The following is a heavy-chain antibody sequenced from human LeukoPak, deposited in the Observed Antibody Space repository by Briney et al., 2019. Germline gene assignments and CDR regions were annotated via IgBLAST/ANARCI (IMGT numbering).Heavy chain of an antibody. J-gene: IGHJ4*02. Sequence: SETLSLTCAVYGGSFSGYYWSWIRQPPGKGLEWIGEINHSGTTNYHPSLKSRVTISVDTSKNQFSLRLSSVTAADTAVYYCARGRCRRTSCYVIDYWGQGTLVTVSS. CDR2: INHSGTT. V-gene: IGHV4-34*01. CDR3: ARGRCRRTSCYVIDY. D-gene: IGHD2-2*01. CDR1: GGSFSGYY.